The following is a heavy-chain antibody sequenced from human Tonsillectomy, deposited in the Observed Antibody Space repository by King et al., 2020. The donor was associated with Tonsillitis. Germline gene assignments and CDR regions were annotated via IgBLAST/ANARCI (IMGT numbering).Heavy chain of an antibody. V-gene: IGHV3-21*01. D-gene: IGHD6-19*01. CDR1: GFTFSSYS. Sequence: VQLVQSGGGLVKPGGSLRLSCAASGFTFSSYSMNWVRQAPGKGLEWGSSISSSSSYIYYADSVKGRFTISRDNAKNSLYLQMNSLRAEDTAVYYCARAVAASYYFDYWGQGTLVTVSS. CDR2: ISSSSSYI. CDR3: ARAVAASYYFDY. J-gene: IGHJ4*02.